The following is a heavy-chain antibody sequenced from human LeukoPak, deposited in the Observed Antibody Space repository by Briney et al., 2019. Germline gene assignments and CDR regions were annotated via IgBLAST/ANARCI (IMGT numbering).Heavy chain of an antibody. Sequence: PGRSLRLSCAASGFTFSSYAMHWVRQAPGKGLEWVAVISYDGSNKYYADSVKGRFTISRDNAKNSLYLQMNSLRAEDTAVYYCARDKSPQTTVPNYFDYWGQGTLVTVSS. J-gene: IGHJ4*02. CDR1: GFTFSSYA. D-gene: IGHD4-17*01. CDR2: ISYDGSNK. V-gene: IGHV3-30-3*01. CDR3: ARDKSPQTTVPNYFDY.